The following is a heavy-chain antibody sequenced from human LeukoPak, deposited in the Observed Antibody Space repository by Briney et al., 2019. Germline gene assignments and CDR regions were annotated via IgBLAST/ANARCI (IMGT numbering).Heavy chain of an antibody. D-gene: IGHD3-22*01. CDR3: AKDQGFDYYDSSGYYLDY. V-gene: IGHV3-21*01. Sequence: GSLRLSCAASGFTFSSHNMNWVRQAPEKGLEWVSSISGRGNYIFYADSVKGRFTISRDSAKNSLSLQMNSLRAEDTAVYYCAKDQGFDYYDSSGYYLDYWGQGTLVTVSS. CDR1: GFTFSSHN. J-gene: IGHJ4*02. CDR2: ISGRGNYI.